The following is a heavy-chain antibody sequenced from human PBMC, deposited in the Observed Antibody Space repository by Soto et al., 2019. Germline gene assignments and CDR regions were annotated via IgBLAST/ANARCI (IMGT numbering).Heavy chain of an antibody. V-gene: IGHV1-46*01. CDR3: ARSLGATSYYYYGMDV. Sequence: ASVKVSCKASGYTFTSYYMHWVRQAPGQGLEWMGIINPSGGSTSYAQKFQGRVTMTRDTSTSTAYMELSSLRSEDTAVYYCARSLGATSYYYYGMDVWGQGTTVTVSS. D-gene: IGHD1-26*01. CDR2: INPSGGST. CDR1: GYTFTSYY. J-gene: IGHJ6*02.